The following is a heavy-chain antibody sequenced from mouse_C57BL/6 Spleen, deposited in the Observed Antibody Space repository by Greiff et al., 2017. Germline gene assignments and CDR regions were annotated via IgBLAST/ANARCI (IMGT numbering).Heavy chain of an antibody. D-gene: IGHD2-4*01. CDR2: ISNGGGST. CDR3: ARGYDYDAAWFAY. V-gene: IGHV5-12*01. Sequence: EVKLVESGGGLVQPGGSLKLSCAASGFTFSDYYMYWVRQTPEKRLEWVAYISNGGGSTYYPDTVKGRFPISRDNAKNTLYLQMSRLKSEDTAMYYCARGYDYDAAWFAYWGQGTLVTVSA. CDR1: GFTFSDYY. J-gene: IGHJ3*01.